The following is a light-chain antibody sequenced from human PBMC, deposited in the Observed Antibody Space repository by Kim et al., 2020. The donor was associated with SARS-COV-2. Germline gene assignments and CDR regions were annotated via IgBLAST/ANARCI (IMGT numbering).Light chain of an antibody. CDR2: GKN. CDR3: NSRDSSGNHLV. V-gene: IGLV3-19*01. CDR1: SLSSYY. Sequence: SSELTQDPAVSVALGQTVRITCQGDSLSSYYASWYQQKPGQAPVLVIYGKNNRPSGIPDRFSGSSSGNTASLTITGAQAEDEADYYCNSRDSSGNHLVFGGGTQLTDL. J-gene: IGLJ2*01.